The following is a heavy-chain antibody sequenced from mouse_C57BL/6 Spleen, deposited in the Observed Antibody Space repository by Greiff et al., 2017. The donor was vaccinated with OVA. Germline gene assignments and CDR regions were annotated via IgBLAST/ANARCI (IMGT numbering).Heavy chain of an antibody. CDR1: GFTFSDYG. J-gene: IGHJ3*01. D-gene: IGHD4-1*02. Sequence: DVQLVESGGGLVKPGGSLKLSCAASGFTFSDYGMHWVRQAPEKGLEWVAYISSGSSTIYYADTVKGRFTISRDNAKNTLFLQMTSLRSEDTAMYYCARNNWSWFAYWGQGTLVTVSA. CDR2: ISSGSSTI. V-gene: IGHV5-17*01. CDR3: ARNNWSWFAY.